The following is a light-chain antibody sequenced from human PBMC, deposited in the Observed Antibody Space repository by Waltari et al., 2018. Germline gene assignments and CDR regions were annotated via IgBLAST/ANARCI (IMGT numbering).Light chain of an antibody. Sequence: DIVMTQSPDSLALSLGERATINCESSQILLYSSNNKDYLAWFQQKPGQPPKLLISWASTRESGVPDRFSGSGSGTDFTLTISSLQAEDVALYFCQQYYSVPYTFGQGTKLEIK. CDR1: QILLYSSNNKDY. J-gene: IGKJ2*01. V-gene: IGKV4-1*01. CDR2: WAS. CDR3: QQYYSVPYT.